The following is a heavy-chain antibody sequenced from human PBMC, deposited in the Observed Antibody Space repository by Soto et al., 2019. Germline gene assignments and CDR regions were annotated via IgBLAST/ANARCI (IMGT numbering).Heavy chain of an antibody. CDR3: AKREMSLWSGYSAYYYYMDV. V-gene: IGHV3-23*01. CDR2: ISGSGGST. D-gene: IGHD3-3*01. Sequence: PGGCLRLSCSASGLTFCSYAVSWVRQNPGKGLEWVSAISGSGGSTYYADSVKGRFTISRDNSKNTLYLQMNSLRAEDTAVYYCAKREMSLWSGYSAYYYYMDVWGKGTTVTVSS. J-gene: IGHJ6*03. CDR1: GLTFCSYA.